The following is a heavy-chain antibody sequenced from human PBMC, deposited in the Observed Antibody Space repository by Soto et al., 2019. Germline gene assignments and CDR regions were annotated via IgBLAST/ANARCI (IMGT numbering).Heavy chain of an antibody. D-gene: IGHD3-22*01. CDR2: IYWDDDK. V-gene: IGHV2-5*02. CDR1: GFSLSTSGVG. Sequence: QITLKESGPTLVNPTQTLTLTCTFSGFSLSTSGVGVGWIRQPPGKALEWLALIYWDDDKRFSPSLKSRLTITKDTSKNQVVLTMTNVDPVDTATYYCARGDSTGYYPFWGQGTLVTVSS. J-gene: IGHJ4*02. CDR3: ARGDSTGYYPF.